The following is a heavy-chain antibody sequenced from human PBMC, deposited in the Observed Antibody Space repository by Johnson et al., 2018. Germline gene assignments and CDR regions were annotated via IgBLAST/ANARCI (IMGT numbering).Heavy chain of an antibody. V-gene: IGHV3-23*04. CDR1: GITFSSYA. CDR3: VKGRITFIVDVFDF. Sequence: VKLVESGGGLVQPGGSXRLSCEASGITFSSYAMNWVRQAPGKGLEWVSSMSGSGDTTYYADSVKGRFTISREDSKNTLYLQMNSLRGEDTAVYYCVKGRITFIVDVFDFWGQGTMVTVSS. D-gene: IGHD3-22*01. CDR2: MSGSGDTT. J-gene: IGHJ3*01.